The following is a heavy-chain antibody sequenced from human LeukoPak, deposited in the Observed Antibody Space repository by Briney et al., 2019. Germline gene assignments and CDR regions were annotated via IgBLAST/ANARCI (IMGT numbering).Heavy chain of an antibody. D-gene: IGHD1-1*01. CDR2: INHSGST. J-gene: IGHJ4*02. CDR3: ARGLFSSYGQLERFRASLYFDY. CDR1: GGSFSGYY. V-gene: IGHV4-34*01. Sequence: SETLSLTCAVYGGSFSGYYWSWIRQPPGKGLEWIGEINHSGSTNYNPSLKSRVTISVDTSKNQFSLKLSSVTAADTAVYYCARGLFSSYGQLERFRASLYFDYRGQGTLVTVSS.